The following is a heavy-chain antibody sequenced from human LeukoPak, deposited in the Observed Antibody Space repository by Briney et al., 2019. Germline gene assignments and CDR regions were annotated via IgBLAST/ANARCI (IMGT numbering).Heavy chain of an antibody. CDR3: ARRMVRGVIPEHPLDY. V-gene: IGHV4-34*01. D-gene: IGHD3-10*01. CDR2: INHSGST. Sequence: SETLSLTCAVYGGSFSGYYWSWIRQPPGKGLEWIGEINHSGSTNYNPSLKSRVTISVDTSKNQFSLRLSSVTAADTAVYYCARRMVRGVIPEHPLDYWGQGTLVTVSS. J-gene: IGHJ4*02. CDR1: GGSFSGYY.